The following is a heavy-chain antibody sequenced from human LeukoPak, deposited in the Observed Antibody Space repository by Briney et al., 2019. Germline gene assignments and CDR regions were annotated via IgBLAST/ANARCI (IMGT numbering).Heavy chain of an antibody. D-gene: IGHD3-10*01. Sequence: ASVNLSCKASGYSFTTYYLHWVRQAPGQGLEWMGWMNPNSGNTGYAQKFQGRVTMTRNTSISTAYMELSSLRSEDTAVYYCARVLYYGSGGTLDYWGQGTLVTVSS. CDR3: ARVLYYGSGGTLDY. J-gene: IGHJ4*02. CDR1: GYSFTTYY. V-gene: IGHV1-8*02. CDR2: MNPNSGNT.